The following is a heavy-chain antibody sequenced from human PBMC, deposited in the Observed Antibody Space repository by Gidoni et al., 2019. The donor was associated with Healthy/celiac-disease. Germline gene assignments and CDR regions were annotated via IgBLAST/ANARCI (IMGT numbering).Heavy chain of an antibody. Sequence: EVQLVESGGGLGKPGGTLRLSCAASGFTFSHAWMNWVRQAPGQGLEWVGRIKSKTDGGTTDYAAPVKGIFTISRDDSKNTLYLQMNSLKTEDTAVYYCTTDPGYCSGGICYNAFDIWGQGTMVTVSS. CDR1: GFTFSHAW. CDR3: TTDPGYCSGGICYNAFDI. D-gene: IGHD2-15*01. V-gene: IGHV3-15*07. J-gene: IGHJ3*02. CDR2: IKSKTDGGTT.